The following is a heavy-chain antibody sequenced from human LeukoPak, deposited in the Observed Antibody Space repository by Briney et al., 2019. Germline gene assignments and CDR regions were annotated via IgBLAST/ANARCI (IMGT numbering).Heavy chain of an antibody. D-gene: IGHD2-2*01. CDR1: GYTFTSYY. J-gene: IGHJ5*02. CDR3: ARAYIVVVPAARENWFDP. Sequence: GASVKVSCKASGYTFTSYYMHWVRQAPGQGLEWMGIINPSGGSTSYAQKFQGRVTMTRDTSTSTVYMELSSLRSEDTAVYYCARAYIVVVPAARENWFDPWGQGTLVTVSS. V-gene: IGHV1-46*03. CDR2: INPSGGST.